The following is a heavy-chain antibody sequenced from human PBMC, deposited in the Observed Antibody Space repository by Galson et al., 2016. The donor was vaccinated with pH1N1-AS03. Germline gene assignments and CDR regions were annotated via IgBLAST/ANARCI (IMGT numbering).Heavy chain of an antibody. Sequence: SLRLSCAASGFTINKNYMSWVRQAPGKGLEWVSVIYGGGDTFYADSVKGRFTISRDNSKNTVYLQMNSLRVEDTAVYYCAREPWGSTQGEYWGQGTLVTVSS. CDR1: GFTINKNY. CDR2: IYGGGDT. V-gene: IGHV3-53*01. CDR3: AREPWGSTQGEY. D-gene: IGHD3-16*01. J-gene: IGHJ4*02.